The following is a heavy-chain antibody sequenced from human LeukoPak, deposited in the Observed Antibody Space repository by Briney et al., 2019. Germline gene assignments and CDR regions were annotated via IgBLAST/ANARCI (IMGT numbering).Heavy chain of an antibody. J-gene: IGHJ4*02. V-gene: IGHV3-7*03. CDR2: IKPDGTTK. D-gene: IGHD6-13*01. Sequence: GGSLRLSCAASGFPFSSYSMTWVRQAPGKGLEWVANIKPDGTTKFYVDSVKGRFTISGDNALNSLYLQMNSLRAEDTAIYYCARSIPYGTTWYGRSDYWGQGTLVTVSS. CDR3: ARSIPYGTTWYGRSDY. CDR1: GFPFSSYS.